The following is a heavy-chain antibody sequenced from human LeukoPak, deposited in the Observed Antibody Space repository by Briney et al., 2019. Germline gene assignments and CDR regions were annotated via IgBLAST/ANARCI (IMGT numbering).Heavy chain of an antibody. CDR3: AREGQWLAIGLDF. Sequence: GASVTVSCKASGYSFTIFGISWVRQAPGQGLEWMGWISAFNGNTNYAQNLQGRVTMTTDTSTSTAYMELRSLTSDDTAVYYCAREGQWLAIGLDFWGQGTLVTVSS. J-gene: IGHJ4*02. CDR1: GYSFTIFG. D-gene: IGHD6-19*01. CDR2: ISAFNGNT. V-gene: IGHV1-18*01.